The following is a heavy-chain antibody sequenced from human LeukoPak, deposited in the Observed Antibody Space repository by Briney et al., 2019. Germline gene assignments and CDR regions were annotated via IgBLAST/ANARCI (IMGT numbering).Heavy chain of an antibody. J-gene: IGHJ4*02. CDR1: GFTFSNSA. CDR2: ISGSGGST. V-gene: IGHV3-23*01. Sequence: GGSLRLSCAASGFTFSNSAMHWVRQAPGKGLEWVSDISGSGGSTYYADSVKGRFTISRDNSKNTLYLQMNSLRAEDKAVYYCAKRIQSAMATGYWGQGTLVTVSS. D-gene: IGHD5-18*01. CDR3: AKRIQSAMATGY.